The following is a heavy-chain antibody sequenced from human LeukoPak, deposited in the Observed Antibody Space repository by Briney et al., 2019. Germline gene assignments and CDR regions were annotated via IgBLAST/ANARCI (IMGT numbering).Heavy chain of an antibody. Sequence: PSETLSLTCTVSGGSISSGSYYWSWIRQPAGKGLEWIGRIYCSGSTNYDPSLKSRVTISVDTSKNQFSLKLSSVTAADTAVYYCARALVSSSSYYYYYYMDVWGKGTTVTVSS. CDR3: ARALVSSSSYYYYYYMDV. J-gene: IGHJ6*03. CDR1: GGSISSGSYY. D-gene: IGHD6-13*01. CDR2: IYCSGST. V-gene: IGHV4-61*02.